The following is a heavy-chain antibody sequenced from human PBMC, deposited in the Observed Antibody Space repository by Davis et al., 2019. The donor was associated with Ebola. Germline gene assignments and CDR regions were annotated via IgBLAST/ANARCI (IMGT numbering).Heavy chain of an antibody. CDR1: GFTFSSYG. CDR2: ISYDGSNK. D-gene: IGHD5-12*01. Sequence: GGSLRLSCAASGFTFSSYGMHWVRQAPGKGLEWVAVISYDGSNKYYADSVKGRFTISRDNSKNTLYLQMNSLRAEDTAVYYCAKDQYSGYDSDLYYYYYGMDVWGKGTTVTVSS. CDR3: AKDQYSGYDSDLYYYYYGMDV. J-gene: IGHJ6*04. V-gene: IGHV3-30*18.